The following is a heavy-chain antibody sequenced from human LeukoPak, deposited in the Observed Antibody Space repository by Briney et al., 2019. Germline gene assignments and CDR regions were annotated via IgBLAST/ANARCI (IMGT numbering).Heavy chain of an antibody. CDR1: GFTFSSYY. CDR3: TRDFQGRYHYHMDV. D-gene: IGHD3-10*01. V-gene: IGHV3-7*01. CDR2: IKEDGSEK. J-gene: IGHJ6*03. Sequence: GGSLRLSCAASGFTFSSYYMSWVRQAPGRGLEWVANIKEDGSEKYYVDSVKGRLTISRDNAKNSQYLQMNSLRAEDTAVYYCTRDFQGRYHYHMDVWGKGTTVTVSS.